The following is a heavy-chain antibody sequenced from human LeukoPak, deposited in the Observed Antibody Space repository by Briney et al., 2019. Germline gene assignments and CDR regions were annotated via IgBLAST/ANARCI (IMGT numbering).Heavy chain of an antibody. CDR3: ARLSTSTGLFDY. J-gene: IGHJ4*02. CDR1: GGSIGSSSYY. D-gene: IGHD2-8*02. V-gene: IGHV4-39*02. Sequence: SETLSLTCTVSGGSIGSSSYYWGCFRQPPGKGLECIGTIYHTGNTCFNASLKSRVSISVDTSKNHFSLRLSSVTAADTAVYYCARLSTSTGLFDYWGQGTLVTVSS. CDR2: IYHTGNT.